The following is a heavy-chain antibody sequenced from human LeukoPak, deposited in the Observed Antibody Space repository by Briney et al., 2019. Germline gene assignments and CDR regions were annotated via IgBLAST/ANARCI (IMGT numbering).Heavy chain of an antibody. V-gene: IGHV3-9*01. CDR1: GLTFKDYG. Sequence: GGSLRLSCAATGLTFKDYGMHWVRQPPGKGLEWVSSINWNGGGTDYADSVKGRFTISRDNAKNSLYLQLSSLRPEDTALYYCAKHMRATNTYSFFGLDVWGQGTTVTVSS. CDR2: INWNGGGT. D-gene: IGHD1-26*01. CDR3: AKHMRATNTYSFFGLDV. J-gene: IGHJ6*02.